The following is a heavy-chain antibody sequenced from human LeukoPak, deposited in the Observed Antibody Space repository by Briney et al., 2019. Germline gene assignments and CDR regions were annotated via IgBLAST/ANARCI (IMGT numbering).Heavy chain of an antibody. CDR2: IRSKADGGTT. J-gene: IGHJ4*02. CDR1: GFTFTNAW. CDR3: TTGYGTIDF. D-gene: IGHD4-17*01. Sequence: GGSLRLSCEASGFTFTNAWLSWVRQSPGKGLEWVGRIRSKADGGTTDYAAPVKGRFTISRDDSKNTVFLQMESLKMEDTAVYSCTTGYGTIDFWGQGTLVTVSS. V-gene: IGHV3-15*01.